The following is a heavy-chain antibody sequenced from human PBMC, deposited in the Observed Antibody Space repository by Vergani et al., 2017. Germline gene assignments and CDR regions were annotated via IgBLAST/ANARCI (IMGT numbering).Heavy chain of an antibody. CDR1: GFTLSSYS. V-gene: IGHV3-21*01. J-gene: IGHJ4*02. CDR2: NMSSSRYI. CDR3: ARDSKMTTVTTIDY. Sequence: EVQLVESGGGLVKPGGSPRLSCAASGFTLSSYSMNWVRQAQGKGLGWDSANMSSSRYIYYADSVKGRFTISRDNDKNSLYLQMNSLRAEDTAVYYCARDSKMTTVTTIDYWGQGTLVTVSS. D-gene: IGHD4-17*01.